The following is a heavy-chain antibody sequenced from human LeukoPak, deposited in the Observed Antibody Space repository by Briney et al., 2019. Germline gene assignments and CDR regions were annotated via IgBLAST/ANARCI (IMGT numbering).Heavy chain of an antibody. CDR1: GGTFSSYA. J-gene: IGHJ4*02. CDR3: ARDDYSSSWYYFDY. CDR2: IIPILGIA. Sequence: ASVTVSCKASGGTFSSYAISWVRQAPGQGLEWMGRIIPILGIANYAQKFQGRVTITADKSTSTAYMELSSLRSEDTAVYYCARDDYSSSWYYFDYRGQGTLVTVSS. V-gene: IGHV1-69*04. D-gene: IGHD6-13*01.